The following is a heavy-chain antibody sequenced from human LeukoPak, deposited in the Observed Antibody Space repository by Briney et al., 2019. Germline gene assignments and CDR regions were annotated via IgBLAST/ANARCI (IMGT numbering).Heavy chain of an antibody. D-gene: IGHD3-22*01. CDR3: ARDYSDSSGTPFDY. CDR1: GFTVSSNY. V-gene: IGHV3-66*01. CDR2: IYSGGST. Sequence: GGSLRLSCAASGFTVSSNYMSWVRQAPGKGLEWVSVIYSGGSTYYADSVKGRFTISRDNSKNTLYLQMNSLRAEDTAVYYCARDYSDSSGTPFDYWGQGTLVTVSS. J-gene: IGHJ4*02.